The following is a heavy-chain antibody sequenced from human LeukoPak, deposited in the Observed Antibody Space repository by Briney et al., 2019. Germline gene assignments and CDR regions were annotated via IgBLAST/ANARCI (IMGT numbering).Heavy chain of an antibody. CDR1: GFTFSSYA. CDR3: AGDSGRSSWSALDAFDI. D-gene: IGHD6-13*01. CDR2: ISGSGGST. J-gene: IGHJ3*02. Sequence: GGSLRLSCAASGFTFSSYAMSWVRQAPGKGLEWVSAISGSGGSTYYADSVKGRFTISRDNAKNSLYLQMNSLRAEDTAVYYCAGDSGRSSWSALDAFDIWGQGTMVTVSS. V-gene: IGHV3-23*01.